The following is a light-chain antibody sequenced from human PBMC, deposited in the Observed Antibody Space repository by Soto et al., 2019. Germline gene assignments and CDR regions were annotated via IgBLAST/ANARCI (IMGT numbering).Light chain of an antibody. CDR1: SSNIGGTNY. Sequence: QSVLTQPPSASGTPGQRVFISCSGSSSNIGGTNYAYWYQQLPGAAPKLVIYTNDQRPSGVPDRFSGSRSGTSASLAISGLQSEDEADYYCATWDDSVYVFGTGTKLTVL. V-gene: IGLV1-47*02. CDR2: TND. J-gene: IGLJ1*01. CDR3: ATWDDSVYV.